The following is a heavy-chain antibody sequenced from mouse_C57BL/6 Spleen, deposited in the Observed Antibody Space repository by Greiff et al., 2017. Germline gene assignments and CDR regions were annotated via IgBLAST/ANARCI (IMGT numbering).Heavy chain of an antibody. Sequence: QVQLQQSGAELVRPGASVKMSCKASGYTFTSYTMHWVKQRPGQGLEWIGYINPSSGYTKYNQKFKDKATLTADKSSSTAYMQLSSLTSEDSAVYYCAREGNYDAMDYWGQGTSVTVSS. V-gene: IGHV1-4*01. J-gene: IGHJ4*01. CDR2: INPSSGYT. CDR3: AREGNYDAMDY. CDR1: GYTFTSYT. D-gene: IGHD2-1*01.